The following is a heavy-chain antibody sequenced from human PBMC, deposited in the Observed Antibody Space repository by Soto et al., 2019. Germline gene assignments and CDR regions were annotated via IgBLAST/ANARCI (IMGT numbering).Heavy chain of an antibody. V-gene: IGHV3-9*01. CDR2: IDWNSGST. Sequence: EVQLVESGGGLLQSGRSRRLSCVASGFRFDDFAMHWVRQAPGKGLERVPSIDWNSGSTAYADSVKGRFTIFRDNARNSLDLQMNSLRIEDTASYYCVKGRGSYFVYFGLDVWGPGTTVTVSS. D-gene: IGHD1-26*01. CDR1: GFRFDDFA. CDR3: VKGRGSYFVYFGLDV. J-gene: IGHJ6*02.